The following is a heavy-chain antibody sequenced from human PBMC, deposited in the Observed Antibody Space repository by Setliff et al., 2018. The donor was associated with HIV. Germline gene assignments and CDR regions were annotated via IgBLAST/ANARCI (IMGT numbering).Heavy chain of an antibody. J-gene: IGHJ3*02. Sequence: LRLSCTASGFSLGDFMLTWVRQAPGKGLQWVSDSSPTSSSKLYAESVKGRFTISRDNAKNSLYLQMNSLRVEDTAVYHCARFKPPYCSSRNCYWGAFDIWGQGAMVTVSS. V-gene: IGHV3-48*01. CDR2: SSPTSSSK. CDR3: ARFKPPYCSSRNCYWGAFDI. D-gene: IGHD2-2*01. CDR1: GFSLGDFM.